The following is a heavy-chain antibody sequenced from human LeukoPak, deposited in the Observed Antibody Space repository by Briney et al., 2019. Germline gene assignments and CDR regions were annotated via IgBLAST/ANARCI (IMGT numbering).Heavy chain of an antibody. CDR1: GYTLTELS. Sequence: ASVKVSCKVSGYTLTELSMHWLRQAPGKGLEWMGGFDPEDGETIYAQKFQGRVTMTEDTSTDTAYMELSSLRSEDTAVYYCATDLRAASKGEFDYWGQGTLVTVSS. CDR2: FDPEDGET. CDR3: ATDLRAASKGEFDY. V-gene: IGHV1-24*01. D-gene: IGHD2-15*01. J-gene: IGHJ4*02.